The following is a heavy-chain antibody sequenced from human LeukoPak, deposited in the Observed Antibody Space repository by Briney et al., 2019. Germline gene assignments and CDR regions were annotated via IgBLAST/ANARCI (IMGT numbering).Heavy chain of an antibody. D-gene: IGHD2-15*01. V-gene: IGHV4-4*07. CDR1: GGSIGSYY. J-gene: IGHJ5*02. CDR3: ARDVLAATHNWFDP. Sequence: SSETLSLTCTVSGGSIGSYYWSWIRQPAGKGLEWIGRIYTSGSTNYNPSLKSRVTMSVDTSKNQFSLKLSSVTAADTAVYYCARDVLAATHNWFDPWGQGTLVTVSS. CDR2: IYTSGST.